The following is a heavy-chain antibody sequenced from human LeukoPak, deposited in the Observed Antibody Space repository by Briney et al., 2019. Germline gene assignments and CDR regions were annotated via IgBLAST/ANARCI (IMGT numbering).Heavy chain of an antibody. V-gene: IGHV4-34*01. CDR2: INHSGST. J-gene: IGHJ4*02. CDR1: GGSFSGYY. D-gene: IGHD6-19*01. Sequence: PSETLSLTCAVYGGSFSGYYWSWIRQPPGKGLEWIGEINHSGSTNYNPSLKSRVTISVDTSKNQFSLKLSSVTAADTAVYYCARVDSSGWYDVVCWGQGTLVTVSS. CDR3: ARVDSSGWYDVVC.